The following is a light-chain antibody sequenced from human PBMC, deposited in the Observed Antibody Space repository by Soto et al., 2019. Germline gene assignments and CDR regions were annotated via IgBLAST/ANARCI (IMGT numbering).Light chain of an antibody. CDR3: QQFSSYPLT. CDR1: QTVRNNY. V-gene: IGKV3-20*01. Sequence: EFVLTQSPVTLSLSPGVRATLSCRASQTVRNNYLAWYQQKPGQAPRLLIYDASSRATGIPDRFSGGGSGTDFTLTISRLEPEDFAVYYCQQFSSYPLTFGGGTKVDIK. CDR2: DAS. J-gene: IGKJ4*01.